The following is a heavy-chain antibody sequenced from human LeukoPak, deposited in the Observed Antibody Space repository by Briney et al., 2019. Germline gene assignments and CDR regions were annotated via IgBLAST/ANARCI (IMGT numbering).Heavy chain of an antibody. CDR3: ARGYSSPRGYYYYYMDV. CDR2: INPSGGST. CDR1: GYTFTSYY. D-gene: IGHD6-13*01. V-gene: IGHV1-46*01. Sequence: ASVKVSCKASGYTFTSYYMHWVRQAPGQGLEWMGIINPSGGSTSYAQKFQGRVTMTRDTSTSTVYMELSSLRSEDTAVYYYARGYSSPRGYYYYYMDVWGKGTTVTVSS. J-gene: IGHJ6*03.